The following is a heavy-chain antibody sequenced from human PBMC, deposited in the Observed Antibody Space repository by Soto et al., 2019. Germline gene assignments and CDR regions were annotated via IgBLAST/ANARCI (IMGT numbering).Heavy chain of an antibody. J-gene: IGHJ6*02. V-gene: IGHV5-51*01. CDR1: GYSFTSYW. CDR3: ARRSSGWGKYLYHGMDI. Sequence: GESLKISCKGSGYSFTSYWIGWVRQVPGKGLGWMGINYPGDSDTRYSPSFQGPVTISADKSISTPYLQWSSLKASGTATSYCARRSSGWGKYLYHGMDIWGQGTTVTVSS. D-gene: IGHD3-16*01. CDR2: NYPGDSDT.